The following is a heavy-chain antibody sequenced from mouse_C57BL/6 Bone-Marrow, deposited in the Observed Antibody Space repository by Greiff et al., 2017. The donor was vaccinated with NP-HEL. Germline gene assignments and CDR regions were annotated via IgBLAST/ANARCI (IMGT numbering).Heavy chain of an antibody. J-gene: IGHJ4*01. V-gene: IGHV7-3*01. CDR3: ARWRLRYAMDY. CDR2: IRNKANGYTT. Sequence: VQLKESGGGLVQPGGSLSLSCAASGFTFTDYYMSWVRQPPGKALEWLGFIRNKANGYTTEYSASVKGRFTISRDNSQSILYLQMNALRAEDSATYYCARWRLRYAMDYWGQGTSVTVSS. CDR1: GFTFTDYY.